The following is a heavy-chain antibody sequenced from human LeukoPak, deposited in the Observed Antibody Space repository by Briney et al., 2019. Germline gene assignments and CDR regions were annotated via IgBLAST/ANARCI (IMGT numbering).Heavy chain of an antibody. Sequence: SETLSLTCTVSGGSISSYYWSWIRQPPGKGLEWIGYIYYSGSTNYSPSLKSRVTISVDTSKNQFSLKLNSVTAADTAIYYCARRRKVPAPRAGDAFDIWGQGTMVTVSS. CDR1: GGSISSYY. J-gene: IGHJ3*02. CDR2: IYYSGST. CDR3: ARRRKVPAPRAGDAFDI. V-gene: IGHV4-59*08. D-gene: IGHD2-21*02.